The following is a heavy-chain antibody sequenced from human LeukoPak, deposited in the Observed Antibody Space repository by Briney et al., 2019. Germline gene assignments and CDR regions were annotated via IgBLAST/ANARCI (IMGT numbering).Heavy chain of an antibody. D-gene: IGHD3-22*01. CDR2: IGGSGYST. Sequence: GGTLRLSCAASGFTFSTYGMTWVRQAPGKGLEWVSAIGGSGYSTYYADSVKGRFTISRDNSRNTLYLQMNSLRAEDTAVYYCAKDLDSSGYYYAYFDYWGQGTLVTVSS. CDR1: GFTFSTYG. J-gene: IGHJ4*02. V-gene: IGHV3-23*01. CDR3: AKDLDSSGYYYAYFDY.